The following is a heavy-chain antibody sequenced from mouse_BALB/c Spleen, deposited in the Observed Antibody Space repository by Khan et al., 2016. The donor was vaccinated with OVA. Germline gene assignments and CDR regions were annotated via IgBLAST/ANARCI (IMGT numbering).Heavy chain of an antibody. Sequence: EVELVESGGGLVKPGGSLKLSCAASGFTFYNYAMSWVRQTPEKRLEWVATVSSGGSFTYYPDSVKGRFTISRDNAKNTLYLQMNSLRSENTAIDCCARQGGIYDGPFDYWGQGTTLTVSS. J-gene: IGHJ2*01. CDR2: VSSGGSFT. V-gene: IGHV5-9-3*01. CDR3: ARQGGIYDGPFDY. CDR1: GFTFYNYA. D-gene: IGHD2-3*01.